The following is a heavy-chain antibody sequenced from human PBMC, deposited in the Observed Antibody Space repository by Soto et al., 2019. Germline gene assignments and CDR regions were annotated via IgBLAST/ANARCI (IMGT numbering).Heavy chain of an antibody. D-gene: IGHD3-10*01. J-gene: IGHJ3*02. CDR2: ISSSGST. CDR3: ARHRGDI. V-gene: IGHV4-59*08. Sequence: QVQLQESGPRLVKPSETLSLTCTVSGGSIGSYYWSWIRQPPGKGLEWIGYISSSGSTNYNPSLNGRLRISVDTSKNQFSLKLPSVTAADTAVYYCARHRGDIGGQGTMVTVSS. CDR1: GGSIGSYY.